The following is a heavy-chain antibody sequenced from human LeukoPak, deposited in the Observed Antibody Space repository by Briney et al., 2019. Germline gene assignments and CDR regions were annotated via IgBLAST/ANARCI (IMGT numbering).Heavy chain of an antibody. CDR2: IYSGGST. V-gene: IGHV3-66*01. CDR3: ARSWLGFDY. CDR1: GLTVSINY. Sequence: PGGSLRLSCAASGLTVSINYMSWVRQAPGKGLEWVSVIYSGGSTYYADSVKGRFTISRDNSKNTLYLQMNSLRAEDTAVYYCARSWLGFDYWGQGTLVTVSS. D-gene: IGHD6-19*01. J-gene: IGHJ4*02.